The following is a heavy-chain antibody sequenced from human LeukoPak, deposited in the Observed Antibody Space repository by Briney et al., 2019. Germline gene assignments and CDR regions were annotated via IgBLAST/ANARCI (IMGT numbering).Heavy chain of an antibody. D-gene: IGHD3-22*01. J-gene: IGHJ6*02. V-gene: IGHV3-30*18. CDR3: AKDKRRYYYDSSGPLDV. CDR1: GFTFSSYG. CDR2: ISYDGSNK. Sequence: GRSLRLSCAASGFTFSSYGMHWVRQAPGKGLEWVAVISYDGSNKYYADSVKGRFTISRHNSKNTLYLQMNSLRAEDTAVYYCAKDKRRYYYDSSGPLDVWGQGTTVTVSS.